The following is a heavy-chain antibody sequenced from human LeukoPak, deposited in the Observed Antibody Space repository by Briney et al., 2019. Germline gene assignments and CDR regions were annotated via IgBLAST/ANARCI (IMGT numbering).Heavy chain of an antibody. V-gene: IGHV3-23*01. D-gene: IGHD3-10*01. Sequence: GGSLRLSCAASGFTFSSYAMSWVRQAPGKGLEWVSAISGSGGSTYYADSVKGRFTISRDNSKNTLYLQMNSPRAEDTAVYYCAKDSTYYGSGSDNWFDPWGQGTLVTVSS. CDR3: AKDSTYYGSGSDNWFDP. CDR1: GFTFSSYA. CDR2: ISGSGGST. J-gene: IGHJ5*02.